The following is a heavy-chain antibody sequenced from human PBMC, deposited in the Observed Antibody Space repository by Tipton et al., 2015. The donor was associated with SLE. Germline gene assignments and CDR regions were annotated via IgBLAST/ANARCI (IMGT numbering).Heavy chain of an antibody. J-gene: IGHJ4*02. Sequence: TLSLTCSVSGGSINSHYWSWIRQFPGKGLEWIGSFYHSGSTYYNPSLKSRVTISVDTSKNQFSLKLTSVTAADTAVYYCAVNVVVKVQVDYWGPGALVTVSS. CDR2: FYHSGST. D-gene: IGHD2-21*01. V-gene: IGHV4-59*04. CDR3: AVNVVVKVQVDY. CDR1: GGSINSHY.